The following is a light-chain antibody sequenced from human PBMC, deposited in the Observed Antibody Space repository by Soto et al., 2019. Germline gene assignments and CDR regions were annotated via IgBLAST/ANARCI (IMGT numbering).Light chain of an antibody. J-gene: IGLJ2*01. CDR3: SSYTTTTTPVG. CDR2: EVT. Sequence: QSALTQPASVSGSPVQSITISCPGTSSDIGTYDYVSWYQHHPGKAPKLMIYEVTNRPSGVSDRFSGSKSGKTASLTISGLQAEDEADYYFSSYTTTTTPVGFGGGTKVTVL. V-gene: IGLV2-14*01. CDR1: SSDIGTYDY.